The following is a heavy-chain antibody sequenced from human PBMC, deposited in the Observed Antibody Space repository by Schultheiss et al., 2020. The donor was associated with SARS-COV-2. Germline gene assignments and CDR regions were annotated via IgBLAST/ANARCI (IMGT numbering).Heavy chain of an antibody. CDR2: IYPDNSYT. D-gene: IGHD4-17*01. V-gene: IGHV5-51*01. Sequence: ESLKISCKTSGYTFAFSWIGWVRQMPGKGLEWMGIIYPDNSYTKYSPSFQGQVTISADKSISTAYLQWSSLKASDTAIYYCARRGGGGDYGLDYWGQGTLVTVSS. CDR1: GYTFAFSW. J-gene: IGHJ4*02. CDR3: ARRGGGGDYGLDY.